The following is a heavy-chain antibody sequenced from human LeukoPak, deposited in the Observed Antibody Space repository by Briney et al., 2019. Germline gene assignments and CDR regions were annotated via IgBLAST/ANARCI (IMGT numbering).Heavy chain of an antibody. CDR3: ARRYCSSTSCYNYMDV. Sequence: GESLKISCKGSGYSFTSYWIGWVRQMPGKGLEWMGIIYPGDSDTRYSPSFQGQVTISADKSISTAYLQWSSLKASDTAMYYCARRYCSSTSCYNYMDVRGKGTTVTVSS. D-gene: IGHD2-2*02. V-gene: IGHV5-51*01. CDR1: GYSFTSYW. CDR2: IYPGDSDT. J-gene: IGHJ6*03.